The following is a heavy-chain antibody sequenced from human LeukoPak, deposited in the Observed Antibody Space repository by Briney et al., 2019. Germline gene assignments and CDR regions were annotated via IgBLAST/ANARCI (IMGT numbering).Heavy chain of an antibody. Sequence: ASVKVSCKASGYTFTGYYMHWVRQAPGQGLEWMGWINPNSGGTNYAQKFQGRVTMTRDTSISTAYMELSRLRSDDTAVYYCARRGQVWFGESRNWFDPWGQGTLVTVSS. V-gene: IGHV1-2*02. CDR2: INPNSGGT. CDR1: GYTFTGYY. J-gene: IGHJ5*02. CDR3: ARRGQVWFGESRNWFDP. D-gene: IGHD3-10*01.